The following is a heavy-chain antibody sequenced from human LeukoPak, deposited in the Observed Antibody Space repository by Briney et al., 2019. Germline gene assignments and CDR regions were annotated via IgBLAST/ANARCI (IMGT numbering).Heavy chain of an antibody. V-gene: IGHV1-2*02. CDR2: INPNSGGT. Sequence: ASVKVSCKASGYTFTGYYMHWVRQAPGQGLEWMGWINPNSGGTNYAQKFQGRVTMTRDTSISIAYMDLSRLRSDDTAAYYCAREYAGTTTNWFDPWGQGTLVTVSS. CDR3: AREYAGTTTNWFDP. CDR1: GYTFTGYY. J-gene: IGHJ5*02. D-gene: IGHD1-26*01.